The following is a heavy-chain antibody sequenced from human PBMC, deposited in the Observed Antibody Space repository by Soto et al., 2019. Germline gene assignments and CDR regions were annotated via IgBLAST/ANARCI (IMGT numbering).Heavy chain of an antibody. CDR1: GDTFNFYT. Sequence: QVHLVQSGAELKKPGSSVRLSCKASGDTFNFYTINWVRQAPGLGLEWMGRTNPILSMSNSALKFQGRLSISADKSTSTAYMDLRSLRSDDTAVYYCATSYGSGSQAFDYWGQGALVTVSS. CDR2: TNPILSMS. V-gene: IGHV1-69*02. D-gene: IGHD3-10*01. J-gene: IGHJ4*02. CDR3: ATSYGSGSQAFDY.